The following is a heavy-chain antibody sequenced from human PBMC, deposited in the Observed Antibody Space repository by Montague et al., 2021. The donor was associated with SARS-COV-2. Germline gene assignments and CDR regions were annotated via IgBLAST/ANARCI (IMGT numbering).Heavy chain of an antibody. D-gene: IGHD3-10*01. CDR1: GDSINNSRYY. CDR3: ARLESTRGVIIRGAFHI. J-gene: IGHJ3*02. V-gene: IGHV4-39*01. CDR2: MYYSGSA. Sequence: SETLSLTCSVSGDSINNSRYYWGWIRQPPGKGLEWIGTMYYSGSAXYNPSLKSRVTISVDTSKDQFSLKLNSVTATDTAVYYCARLESTRGVIIRGAFHIWGQGTKVTVSS.